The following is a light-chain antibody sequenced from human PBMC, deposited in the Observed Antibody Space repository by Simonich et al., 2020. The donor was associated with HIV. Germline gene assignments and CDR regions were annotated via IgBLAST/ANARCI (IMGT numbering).Light chain of an antibody. CDR1: SGSIASNY. CDR3: QSYDSTNQGV. J-gene: IGLJ3*02. Sequence: NFMLTQPHSVSESPGKTVTISCTRSSGSIASNYVQWYQQRPGSAPTIVIYDDNQRPSGVPDRFTGSIDSSSNSASLTMSGLKTGDEPKYSCQSYDSTNQGVFGGGTKLTVL. CDR2: DDN. V-gene: IGLV6-57*03.